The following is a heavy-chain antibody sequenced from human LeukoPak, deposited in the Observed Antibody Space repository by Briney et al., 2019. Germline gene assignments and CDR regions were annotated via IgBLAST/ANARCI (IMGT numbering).Heavy chain of an antibody. Sequence: ASETLSLTCTVSGYSISSGYYWGWIRQPPGKGLEWIGSIYHSGSTYYNPSLKSRVTISVDTSKNQFSLKLSSVTAADTAVYYCARAWDLPYYGMDVWGQGTTVTVSS. D-gene: IGHD1-26*01. J-gene: IGHJ6*02. V-gene: IGHV4-38-2*02. CDR1: GYSISSGYY. CDR3: ARAWDLPYYGMDV. CDR2: IYHSGST.